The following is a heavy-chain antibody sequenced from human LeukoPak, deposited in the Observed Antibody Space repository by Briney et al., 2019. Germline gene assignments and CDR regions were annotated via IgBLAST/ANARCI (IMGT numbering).Heavy chain of an antibody. Sequence: PGGSLRLSCAASGFTFSSYWMHWVRQAPGKGLVWVSRINSDGSSTSYADSVKGRFTFSRDNAKNTLYLQMNSPRAEDTAVYYCARGSWQQLVNWFDPWGQGTLVTVSS. CDR2: INSDGSST. D-gene: IGHD6-13*01. CDR3: ARGSWQQLVNWFDP. J-gene: IGHJ5*02. CDR1: GFTFSSYW. V-gene: IGHV3-74*01.